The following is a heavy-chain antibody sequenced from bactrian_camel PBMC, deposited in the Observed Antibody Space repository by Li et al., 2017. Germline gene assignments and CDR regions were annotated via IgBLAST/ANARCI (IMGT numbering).Heavy chain of an antibody. CDR1: EYTYSSYC. Sequence: DVQLVESGGGSAQAGGSLRLSCVVASEYTYSSYCFGWFRQEPGKEREEVATIDSDGTTRYSDPVKGRFTASRDNPKNTLYLQMNNLKTEDTAVYYCARAWGSDPDFARGQGTQVTVS. CDR2: IDSDGTT. J-gene: IGHJ4*01. V-gene: IGHV3S67*01. D-gene: IGHD1*01.